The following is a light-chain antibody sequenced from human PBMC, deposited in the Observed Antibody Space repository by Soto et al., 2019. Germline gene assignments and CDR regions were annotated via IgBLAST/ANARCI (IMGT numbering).Light chain of an antibody. CDR3: QQYNSYSPWT. J-gene: IGLJ3*02. CDR1: SSDVGGYNY. Sequence: QSALTQPASVSGSPGQSITISCTGTSSDVGGYNYVSWYQQHPGKAPKLMIYEVSNRPSGVSNRFSGSKSGNTASLTISGLQAEDEADYYCQQYNSYSPWTFGQGTK. CDR2: EVS. V-gene: IGLV2-14*01.